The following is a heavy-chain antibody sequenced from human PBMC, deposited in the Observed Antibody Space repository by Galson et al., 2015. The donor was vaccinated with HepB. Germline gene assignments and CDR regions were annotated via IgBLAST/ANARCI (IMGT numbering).Heavy chain of an antibody. V-gene: IGHV3-7*05. Sequence: SLRLSCAASGFTFSSYNMNWVRQAPGKGLEWVASIREDGSEKYYVDSVKGRFTISRDNAKNLLYLEMNSLRAEDTAVYYCASSLTVQTSMGGDYWGQGTLVTVSS. CDR1: GFTFSSYN. J-gene: IGHJ4*02. CDR3: ASSLTVQTSMGGDY. CDR2: IREDGSEK. D-gene: IGHD5-18*01.